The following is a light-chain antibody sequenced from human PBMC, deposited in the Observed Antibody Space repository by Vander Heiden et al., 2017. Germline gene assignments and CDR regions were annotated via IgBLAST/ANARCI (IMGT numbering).Light chain of an antibody. J-gene: IGKJ4*01. CDR3: QQSYSTTPT. V-gene: IGKV1-39*01. CDR2: AAS. CDR1: QSISSF. Sequence: DSQISLSPSSLSASVGDSVTITCRASQSISSFLNWYQHRPGKAPNLLIYAASSLQSGVPSRFSGSGSGTDFTLTISSLQPEDFATYYCQQSYSTTPTFGGGTKLEIK.